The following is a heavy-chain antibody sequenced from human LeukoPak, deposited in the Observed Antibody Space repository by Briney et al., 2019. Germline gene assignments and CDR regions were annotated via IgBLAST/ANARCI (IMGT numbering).Heavy chain of an antibody. J-gene: IGHJ4*02. V-gene: IGHV3-21*01. CDR1: GFTFSSYS. CDR3: AREDLGSSWSH. Sequence: GGSLRLSCAASGFTFSSYSMNWVRQAPGKGLEWVSSISSSSYIYYADSVKGRFNISRDNAKNSLYLQMNNLRAEDTAVYYCAREDLGSSWSHWGQGTLVTVSS. D-gene: IGHD6-13*01. CDR2: ISSSSYI.